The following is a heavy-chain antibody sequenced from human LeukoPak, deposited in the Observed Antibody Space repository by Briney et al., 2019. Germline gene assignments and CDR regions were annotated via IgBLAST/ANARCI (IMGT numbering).Heavy chain of an antibody. CDR1: GFTFDDHG. CDR3: AKDVIKHIVVVTAALDY. Sequence: GGSLRLSCAASGFTFDDHGMSWVRQAPGKGLEWVSAISGSGGSTYYADSVKGRFTISRDNSKNTLYLQMNSLRAEDTAVYYCAKDVIKHIVVVTAALDYWGQGTLVTVSS. J-gene: IGHJ4*02. CDR2: ISGSGGST. D-gene: IGHD2-21*02. V-gene: IGHV3-23*01.